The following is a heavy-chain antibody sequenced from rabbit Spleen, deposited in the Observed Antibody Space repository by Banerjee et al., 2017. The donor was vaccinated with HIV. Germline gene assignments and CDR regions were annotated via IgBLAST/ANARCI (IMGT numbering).Heavy chain of an antibody. CDR2: INTATGKP. Sequence: QEKLEESGGDLVKPEGSLTLTCTASGIDFSDRDVMCWVRQAPGKGLEWIACINTATGKPVYATWAKGRFTISTTSSTTVTLQMTSLTAADTATYFCARDLAGAIGWNFYLWGPGTLVTVS. CDR3: ARDLAGAIGWNFYL. J-gene: IGHJ4*01. V-gene: IGHV1S45*01. D-gene: IGHD4-1*01. CDR1: GIDFSDRDV.